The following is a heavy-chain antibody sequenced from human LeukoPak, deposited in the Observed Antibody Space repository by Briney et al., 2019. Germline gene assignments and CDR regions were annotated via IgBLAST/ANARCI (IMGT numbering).Heavy chain of an antibody. CDR2: ISSSSSYI. CDR3: ARYSSTNFDY. CDR1: GFTFSSYA. J-gene: IGHJ4*02. V-gene: IGHV3-21*01. Sequence: GGSLRLSCAASGFTFSSYAMSWVRQAPGKGLEWVSSISSSSSYIYYADSVKGRFTISRDNAKNSLYLQMNSLRAEDTAVYYCARYSSTNFDYWGQGTLVTVSS. D-gene: IGHD6-13*01.